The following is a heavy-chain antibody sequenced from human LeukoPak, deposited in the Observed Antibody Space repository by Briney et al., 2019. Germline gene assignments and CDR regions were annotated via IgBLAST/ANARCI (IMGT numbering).Heavy chain of an antibody. Sequence: GGSLRLSCAASGFTFSSYSMNWVREAPGKGLEWISYFSTSSGTISYADSVKGRFTISRDNAKNSLYLQMNSLRAEDTAVYYCAHDSMYAFDIWGQGTMVTVSS. CDR3: AHDSMYAFDI. CDR2: FSTSSGTI. V-gene: IGHV3-48*01. D-gene: IGHD3-22*01. CDR1: GFTFSSYS. J-gene: IGHJ3*02.